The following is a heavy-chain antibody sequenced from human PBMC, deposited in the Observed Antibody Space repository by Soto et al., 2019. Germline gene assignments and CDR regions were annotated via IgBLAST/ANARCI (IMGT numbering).Heavy chain of an antibody. D-gene: IGHD3-10*01. CDR2: IDYSGST. CDR3: ARCVTMVRGAFPNWFDP. CDR1: GGSISSGGYY. J-gene: IGHJ5*02. V-gene: IGHV4-31*03. Sequence: QVQLQESGPGLVKPSQTLSLTCTVSGGSISSGGYYWSWIRQHPGKGLEWIGYIDYSGSTYYNPSLQSRVTISVDTSKNQFSLKLSSVTAADTAVYYCARCVTMVRGAFPNWFDPWGQGTLVTVSS.